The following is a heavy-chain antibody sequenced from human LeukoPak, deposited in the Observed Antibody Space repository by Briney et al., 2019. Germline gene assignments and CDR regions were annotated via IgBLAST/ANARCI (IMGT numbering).Heavy chain of an antibody. D-gene: IGHD6-6*01. CDR3: ARKVYSSSPTDAFDI. CDR1: GFTFSSYA. CDR2: ISGSGGST. Sequence: PGGSLRLSCAASGFTFSSYAMSWVRQAPGKGLEWVSAISGSGGSTYYADSVKGRFTISRDNAKNSPYLQMNSLRAEDTAVYYCARKVYSSSPTDAFDIWGQGTMVAVSS. V-gene: IGHV3-23*01. J-gene: IGHJ3*02.